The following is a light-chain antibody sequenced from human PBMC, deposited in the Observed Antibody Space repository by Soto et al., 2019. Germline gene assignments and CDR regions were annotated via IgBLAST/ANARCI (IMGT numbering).Light chain of an antibody. Sequence: DIQMTQSPSSLSASVGDRVTITCQASQDISNYLNWYQQKPGKAPKLLIYAASNLETGVPSRFSGSRSGTEFTFTISSLQPEDIATYYWQQYDNLPFFGPGTKVDIK. V-gene: IGKV1-33*01. CDR2: AAS. J-gene: IGKJ3*01. CDR3: QQYDNLPF. CDR1: QDISNY.